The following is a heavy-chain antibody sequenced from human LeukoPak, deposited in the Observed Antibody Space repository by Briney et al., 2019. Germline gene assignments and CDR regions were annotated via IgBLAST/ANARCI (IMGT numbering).Heavy chain of an antibody. J-gene: IGHJ4*02. Sequence: GGSLRLSCAASGFTVSSNYMSWVRQAPGKGLEWVSVIYSGGSTYYADSVKGRFTISRDNSKNTLYLQMNSLRAEDTAVYYCARVLGALRPYYFDYWGQGTLVTVSS. V-gene: IGHV3-66*01. CDR3: ARVLGALRPYYFDY. CDR2: IYSGGST. CDR1: GFTVSSNY. D-gene: IGHD3-16*01.